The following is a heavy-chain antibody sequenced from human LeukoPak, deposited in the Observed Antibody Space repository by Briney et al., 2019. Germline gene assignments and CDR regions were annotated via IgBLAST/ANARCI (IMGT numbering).Heavy chain of an antibody. J-gene: IGHJ4*02. CDR2: IYGDGSFT. CDR1: GLTFSNFW. D-gene: IGHD5-18*01. Sequence: GGSLRLSCAASGLTFSNFWMHWVRQAPGKGLVWVALIYGDGSFTRYADSVKGRFTISRDNSKNTLYLQMNSLRAEDTAVYYCAKGGGYSYGQQFDYWGQGTLVSVSS. V-gene: IGHV3-74*01. CDR3: AKGGGYSYGQQFDY.